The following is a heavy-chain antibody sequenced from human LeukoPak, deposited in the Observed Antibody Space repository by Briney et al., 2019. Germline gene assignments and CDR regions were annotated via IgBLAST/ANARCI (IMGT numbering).Heavy chain of an antibody. D-gene: IGHD1-26*01. V-gene: IGHV3-7*03. J-gene: IGHJ4*02. Sequence: GGSLRLSCAASGFTFSNYWMSWGRQDPRKGLEWLSIIKQDGSETYYLDSVKGRFTISRDNAKDSLFLQMTTLRAADTAVYYCAREFSYPTDYFDYWGQGTLVTVSS. CDR3: AREFSYPTDYFDY. CDR2: IKQDGSET. CDR1: GFTFSNYW.